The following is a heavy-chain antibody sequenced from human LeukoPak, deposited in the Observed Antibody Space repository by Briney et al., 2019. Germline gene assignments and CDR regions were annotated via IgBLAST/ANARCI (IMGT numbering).Heavy chain of an antibody. CDR3: ARAGPEPYSGYGADY. CDR1: GFTFSSYS. CDR2: ISSSSSTI. D-gene: IGHD5-12*01. V-gene: IGHV3-48*01. Sequence: GGSLRLSCAASGFTFSSYSMNWVRQAPGKGLEWVSYISSSSSTIYYADSVKGRFTISRDNAKNSLYLQMNSLRAEDTAVYYCARAGPEPYSGYGADYWGQGTLVTVSS. J-gene: IGHJ4*02.